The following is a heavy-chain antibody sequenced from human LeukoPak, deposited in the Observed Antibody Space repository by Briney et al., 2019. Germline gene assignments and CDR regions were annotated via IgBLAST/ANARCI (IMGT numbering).Heavy chain of an antibody. CDR2: IYYSGST. V-gene: IGHV4-59*06. D-gene: IGHD6-19*01. CDR3: ARGRHHSSGWYDY. CDR1: GGSISSYY. J-gene: IGHJ4*02. Sequence: SETLSLTCTVSGGSISSYYWSWIRQHPGKGLEWIGYIYYSGSTYYNPSLKSRVTISVDTSKNQFSLKLSSVTAADTAVYYCARGRHHSSGWYDYWGQGTLVTVSS.